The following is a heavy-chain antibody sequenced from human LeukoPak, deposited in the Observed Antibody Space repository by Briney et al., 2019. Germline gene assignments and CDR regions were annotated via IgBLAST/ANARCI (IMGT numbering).Heavy chain of an antibody. Sequence: PGRSLRLSCAASGFTFSSYTIHWVRQAPGKGLERVAVISFDGSNKYYADSVKGRFSISRDNSKNTLYLQMNSLGAEDTAVYYCARGGSPRDGPDYWGQGTLVTVSS. CDR3: ARGGSPRDGPDY. V-gene: IGHV3-30-3*01. D-gene: IGHD2-15*01. CDR1: GFTFSSYT. CDR2: ISFDGSNK. J-gene: IGHJ4*02.